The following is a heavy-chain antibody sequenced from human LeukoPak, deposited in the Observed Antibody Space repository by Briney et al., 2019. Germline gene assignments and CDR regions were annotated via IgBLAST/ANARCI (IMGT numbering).Heavy chain of an antibody. CDR2: ISGSGGST. J-gene: IGHJ4*02. CDR1: GFTLSSYA. D-gene: IGHD4-17*01. CDR3: AKDLRYGDFADY. Sequence: GGSLRLSCAASGFTLSSYAMSWVRQAPGKGLEWVSAISGSGGSTYYADSVKGRFTISRDNSKNTLYLQMNSLRAEDTAVYYCAKDLRYGDFADYWGQGTLVTVSS. V-gene: IGHV3-23*01.